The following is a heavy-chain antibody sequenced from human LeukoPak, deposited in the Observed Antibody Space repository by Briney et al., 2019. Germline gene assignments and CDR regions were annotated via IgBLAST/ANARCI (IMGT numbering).Heavy chain of an antibody. CDR1: GFTVNNTY. V-gene: IGHV3-53*01. CDR2: IYSGGST. Sequence: GGSLRLSCAASGFTVNNTYMSWVRQAPGKGLEWVSVIYSGGSTYYAGYVKGRFTISRDNSKNTLYLQMNSLRAEDTAVYYCARSAGQIDYWGQGTRVPLFS. CDR3: ARSAGQIDY. D-gene: IGHD6-13*01. J-gene: IGHJ4*02.